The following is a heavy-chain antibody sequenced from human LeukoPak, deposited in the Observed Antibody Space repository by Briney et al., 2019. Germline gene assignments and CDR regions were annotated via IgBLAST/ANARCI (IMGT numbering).Heavy chain of an antibody. Sequence: GGSLRLSCAASGFTFSNYWMHWVRQAPGKGLAWVSRINSDGSSTSYADSVRGRFTISRDNAKNTLYLQMNSLRAEDTAVYYCARVSSGSYFGYYYYMDVWGKGTTVTVSS. V-gene: IGHV3-74*01. CDR3: ARVSSGSYFGYYYYMDV. D-gene: IGHD1-26*01. CDR2: INSDGSST. J-gene: IGHJ6*03. CDR1: GFTFSNYW.